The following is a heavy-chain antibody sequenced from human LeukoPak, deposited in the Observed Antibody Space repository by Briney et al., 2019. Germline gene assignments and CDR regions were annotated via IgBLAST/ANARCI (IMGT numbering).Heavy chain of an antibody. V-gene: IGHV3-74*01. Sequence: PGGSLRLSCAASGFTFSSYWMIWVRQAPGKGLVYVSHMNTDGSTTNYVDSVKGRFTISRDNAKSTLYLQMDSLRAEDTAVYYCGRDNTDSVDYWGQGTLVTVSS. CDR3: GRDNTDSVDY. CDR2: MNTDGSTT. CDR1: GFTFSSYW. J-gene: IGHJ4*02. D-gene: IGHD2-21*01.